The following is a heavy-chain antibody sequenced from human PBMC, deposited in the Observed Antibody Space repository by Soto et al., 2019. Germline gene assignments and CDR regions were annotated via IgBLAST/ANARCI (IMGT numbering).Heavy chain of an antibody. Sequence: PSETLSLTCAVSGGSISSGGYSWSWIRQPPGKGLEWIGYIDHSGSTYYNPSLKSRVTISVDTSKNQFSLKLSSVTAADTAVYYCARVRDYIWGSYRMAFDIWAQRTMVTVSS. CDR2: IDHSGST. V-gene: IGHV4-30-2*01. CDR1: GGSISSGGYS. D-gene: IGHD3-16*02. CDR3: ARVRDYIWGSYRMAFDI. J-gene: IGHJ3*02.